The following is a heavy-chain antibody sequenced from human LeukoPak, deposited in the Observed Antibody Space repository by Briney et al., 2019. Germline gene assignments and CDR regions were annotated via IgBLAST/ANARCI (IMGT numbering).Heavy chain of an antibody. D-gene: IGHD6-25*01. CDR1: GFTFSNYA. Sequence: GGSLRLSCAASGFTFSNYAIHWVRQAPGKGPEWVAVLSYDGSNKYYADSVKGRFTISSDSSKNTLYLQMNSLRAEDTAVYYCVKGHGPYSSADTFDFWGQGTVVTVSS. J-gene: IGHJ3*01. CDR2: LSYDGSNK. CDR3: VKGHGPYSSADTFDF. V-gene: IGHV3-30*18.